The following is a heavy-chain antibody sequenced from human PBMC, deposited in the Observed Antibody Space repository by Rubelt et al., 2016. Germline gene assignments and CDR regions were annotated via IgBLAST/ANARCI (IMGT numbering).Heavy chain of an antibody. CDR1: GYSFTNYC. D-gene: IGHD1-26*01. J-gene: IGHJ4*02. Sequence: VQSGAEVKKPGESLKISCKGSGYSFTNYCIGWVRQTPGKGLEWMGVIYPSDSDTRYSPSFQGQVTISADKSLNTAYLQWRSLKASDTAIYYCARQEGATDRLDSWGQGTLVTVSS. CDR3: ARQEGATDRLDS. V-gene: IGHV5-51*01. CDR2: IYPSDSDT.